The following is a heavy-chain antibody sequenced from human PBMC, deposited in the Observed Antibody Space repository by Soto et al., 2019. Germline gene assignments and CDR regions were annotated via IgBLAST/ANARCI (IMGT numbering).Heavy chain of an antibody. Sequence: PGGSLRLSCVASGFTFSSYWMHWVRQAPGKGLVWVSRIHPDGSSTSYADSVKGRFTISRDNAKNTLYLQMNSLRAEDTGVYYCVRGTNGWNCVDVWGQGTTVTVSS. D-gene: IGHD2-8*01. CDR2: IHPDGSST. V-gene: IGHV3-74*01. J-gene: IGHJ6*02. CDR3: VRGTNGWNCVDV. CDR1: GFTFSSYW.